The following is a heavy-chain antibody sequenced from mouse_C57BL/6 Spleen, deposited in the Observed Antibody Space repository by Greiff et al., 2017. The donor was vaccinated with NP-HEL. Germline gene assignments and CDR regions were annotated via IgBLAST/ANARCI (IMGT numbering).Heavy chain of an antibody. CDR2: ISSGGDYI. Sequence: EVMLVESGEGLVKPGGSLKLSCAASGFTFSSYAMSWVRQTPEKRLEWVAYISSGGDYIYYADTVKGRFTISRDNARNTLYLQMSSLKSDDTAMYYCTRDREIYYYGSSYFDYWGQGTTLTVSS. CDR3: TRDREIYYYGSSYFDY. D-gene: IGHD1-1*01. CDR1: GFTFSSYA. J-gene: IGHJ2*01. V-gene: IGHV5-9-1*02.